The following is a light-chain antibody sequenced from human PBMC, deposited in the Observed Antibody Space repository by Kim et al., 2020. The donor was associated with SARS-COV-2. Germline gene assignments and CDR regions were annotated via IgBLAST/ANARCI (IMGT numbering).Light chain of an antibody. CDR1: QSVSSY. J-gene: IGKJ4*01. CDR2: DAS. V-gene: IGKV3-11*01. Sequence: EIVLTQSPATLSLSPGERATLSCRASQSVSSYLAWYQQKPGQAPRLLIYDASNRATGIPARFSGSGSGTDFTHTISSLEPEDFAVYYCQQRSNWPPLFGGGTKVDIK. CDR3: QQRSNWPPL.